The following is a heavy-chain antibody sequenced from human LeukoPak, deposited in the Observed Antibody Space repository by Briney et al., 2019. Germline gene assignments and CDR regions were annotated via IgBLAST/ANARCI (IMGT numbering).Heavy chain of an antibody. J-gene: IGHJ6*03. CDR1: GYTFTSYD. CDR3: ARGSPDGYSSGWYVYYYYYMDV. CDR2: MNPNSGNT. V-gene: IGHV1-8*03. Sequence: ASVKVSCKXSGYTFTSYDINWVRQATGQGLEWMGWMNPNSGNTGYAQKFQGRVTITRNTSISTAYMELSSLRSEDTAVYYCARGSPDGYSSGWYVYYYYYMDVWGKGTTVTVSS. D-gene: IGHD6-19*01.